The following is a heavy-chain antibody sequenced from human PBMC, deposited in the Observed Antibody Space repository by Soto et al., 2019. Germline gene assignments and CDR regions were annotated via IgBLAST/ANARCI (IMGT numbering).Heavy chain of an antibody. D-gene: IGHD2-2*01. J-gene: IGHJ4*02. V-gene: IGHV1-8*01. CDR1: GYTFTSYD. CDR2: MNPNSGNT. Sequence: PSVKVSCKASGYTFTSYDINWVRQATGQGLEWMGWMNPNSGNTGYAQKFQGRVAMTRNTSISTAYMELSSLRSEDTAVYYCARGRRYCSSTSCYYFDYWGQGTLVTVSS. CDR3: ARGRRYCSSTSCYYFDY.